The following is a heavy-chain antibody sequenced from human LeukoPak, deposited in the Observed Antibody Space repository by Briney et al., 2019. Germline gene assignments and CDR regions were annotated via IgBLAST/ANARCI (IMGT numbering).Heavy chain of an antibody. CDR3: AELGITMIGGV. Sequence: GGSLRLSCAVSGFTVSSNYMSWVSQAPGKGLEWVSLIYSGGGTYYADSVRGRFTISRDDSKNTLYLQMNSLRAEDTAVYYCAELGITMIGGVWGKGTTVTISS. V-gene: IGHV3-53*01. J-gene: IGHJ6*04. CDR2: IYSGGGT. D-gene: IGHD3-10*02. CDR1: GFTVSSNY.